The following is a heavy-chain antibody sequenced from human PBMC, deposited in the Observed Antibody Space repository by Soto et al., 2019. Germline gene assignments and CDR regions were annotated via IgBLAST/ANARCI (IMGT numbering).Heavy chain of an antibody. CDR1: GGSISSGGYY. CDR3: VRSVASAARPGRWFDP. D-gene: IGHD6-6*01. J-gene: IGHJ5*02. V-gene: IGHV4-31*03. CDR2: IYYSGST. Sequence: SETLSLTCTVSGGSISSGGYYWSWIRQHPGKGLEWIGYIYYSGSTYYNPSLKSRVTISVDTSKNQFSLKLSSVTAADTAVYYCVRSVASAARPGRWFDPWGQGTLVTVSS.